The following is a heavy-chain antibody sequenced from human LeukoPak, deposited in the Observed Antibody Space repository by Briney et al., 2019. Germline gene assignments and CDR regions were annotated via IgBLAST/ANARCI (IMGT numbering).Heavy chain of an antibody. D-gene: IGHD3-16*01. Sequence: SETLSLTCTVSGGSISSYYWSWIRQPPGKGLEWIGYIYYSGSTNYNPSLKSRVTISVDTSKNQFSLKLNSVTAADAAVYYCASSSLGVANNFDYWGQGTLVTVSS. CDR3: ASSSLGVANNFDY. V-gene: IGHV4-59*01. J-gene: IGHJ4*02. CDR2: IYYSGST. CDR1: GGSISSYY.